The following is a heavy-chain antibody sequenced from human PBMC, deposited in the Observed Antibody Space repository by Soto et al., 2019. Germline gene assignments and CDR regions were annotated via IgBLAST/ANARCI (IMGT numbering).Heavy chain of an antibody. CDR2: INPRGFFT. Sequence: QVQLVQSGAEVKKPGASVKVSCKASGYTFTSYNIHWVRQAPGQGLEWVGMINPRGFFTTYAQKLRGRVPMPGDTSTSVFSREGTTLGSEARAVYYWGRAAGRFGNLFWFDPWGQETLVSVSS. J-gene: IGHJ5*02. CDR1: GYTFTSYN. CDR3: GRAAGRFGNLFWFDP. V-gene: IGHV1-46*04. D-gene: IGHD3-10*01.